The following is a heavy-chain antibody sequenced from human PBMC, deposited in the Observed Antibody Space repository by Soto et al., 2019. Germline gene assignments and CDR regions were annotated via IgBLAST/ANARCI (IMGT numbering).Heavy chain of an antibody. CDR1: GGAISSGGYY. V-gene: IGHV4-31*03. Sequence: QVQLQESGPGLVKPSQTLSLTCTVSGGAISSGGYYWSWIRHPPGKGLEWIGYIYYSGTTYYNPSLKSRVIISVVTTKHQCSLKLSSVTVADTAVYYCARTPLDWGPGPLVTVSS. J-gene: IGHJ4*02. CDR2: IYYSGTT. CDR3: ARTPLD.